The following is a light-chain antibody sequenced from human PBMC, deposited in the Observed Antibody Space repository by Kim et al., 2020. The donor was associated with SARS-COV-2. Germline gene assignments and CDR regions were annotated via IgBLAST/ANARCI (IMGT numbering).Light chain of an antibody. J-gene: IGLJ3*02. CDR3: QSYDSSNTLLRV. CDR1: SGSIASNY. V-gene: IGLV6-57*01. Sequence: NFMLTQPHSVSESPGKTVTISCTRSSGSIASNYVQWYQQRPGSSPTTVIYEDNQRPSGVPDRFSGSIDSSSNSASLTISGLKTEDEADYYCQSYDSSNTLLRVFGGGTQLTVL. CDR2: EDN.